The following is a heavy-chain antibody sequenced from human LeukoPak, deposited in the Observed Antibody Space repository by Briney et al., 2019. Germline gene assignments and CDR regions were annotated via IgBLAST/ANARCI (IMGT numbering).Heavy chain of an antibody. CDR1: GGSISSSSFY. CDR3: ARGRRISVPVFPLRIAPFDP. D-gene: IGHD3-3*02. Sequence: SETLSLTCTVSGGSISSSSFYWGWIRQPPGRGLEWIGSIYYSGSTSYNPSLKSRVTISVDTSKNQFSLKLGSVTAADTAVYYCARGRRISVPVFPLRIAPFDPWGQGTLVTVSS. CDR2: IYYSGST. J-gene: IGHJ5*02. V-gene: IGHV4-39*07.